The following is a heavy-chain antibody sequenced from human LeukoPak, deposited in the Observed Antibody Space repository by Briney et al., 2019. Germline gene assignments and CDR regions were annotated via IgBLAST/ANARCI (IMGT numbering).Heavy chain of an antibody. D-gene: IGHD6-6*01. V-gene: IGHV4-38-2*01. CDR3: ARVLGGIAARPDYFDY. Sequence: SQTLSLTCAVSGYSISSGYYWGWLGQPPGRGLEWIGSIHHSGNTYSNPSLQRRVTISVAMSKNQISLKLSSVTAADTAVYYCARVLGGIAARPDYFDYWGQGTLVTVSS. CDR1: GYSISSGYY. CDR2: IHHSGNT. J-gene: IGHJ4*02.